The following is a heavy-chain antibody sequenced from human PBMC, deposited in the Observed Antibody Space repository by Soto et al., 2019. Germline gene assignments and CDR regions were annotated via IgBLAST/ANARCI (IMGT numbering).Heavy chain of an antibody. V-gene: IGHV1-69*13. J-gene: IGHJ5*02. CDR2: IIPIFGTA. D-gene: IGHD3-16*02. Sequence: SVKVSCKACGGPFSSYAISLVRQAPGQGLEWMGGIIPIFGTANYAQKFQGRVTITADESTSTAYMELSSLRSEDTAVYYCAIRRLGELSLTPNWFDPWGQGTPGHRLL. CDR3: AIRRLGELSLTPNWFDP. CDR1: GGPFSSYA.